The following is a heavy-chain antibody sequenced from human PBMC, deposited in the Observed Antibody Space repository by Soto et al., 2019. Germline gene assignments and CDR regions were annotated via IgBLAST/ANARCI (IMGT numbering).Heavy chain of an antibody. CDR1: GGSISSGGYY. CDR3: PRVRVPAAIAGAHRGGGRGTFDY. V-gene: IGHV4-31*03. J-gene: IGHJ4*02. Sequence: QVQLQESGPGLVKPSQTLSLTCTVSGGSISSGGYYWSWIRQHPGKGLEWIGYIYYSGSTYYNPSLKSRVTKSEATSKNHFSLKRSSVPAAATAVYYGPRVRVPAAIAGAHRGGGRGTFDYWGQGTLVTVSS. CDR2: IYYSGST. D-gene: IGHD2-2*02.